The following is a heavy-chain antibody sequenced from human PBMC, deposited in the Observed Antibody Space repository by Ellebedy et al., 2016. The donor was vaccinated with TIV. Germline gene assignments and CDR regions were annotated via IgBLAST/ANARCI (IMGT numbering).Heavy chain of an antibody. D-gene: IGHD3-3*01. CDR2: IKQDGSEK. J-gene: IGHJ6*02. CDR1: GFTFSSYW. V-gene: IGHV3-7*03. Sequence: GGSLRLXXAASGFTFSSYWMSWVRQAPGKGLEWVANIKQDGSEKYYVDSVKGRFTISRDNAKNSLYLQMNSLRSEDTAVYYCAREPLSAFGVGSYYCYGMDVWGQGTTVTVSS. CDR3: AREPLSAFGVGSYYCYGMDV.